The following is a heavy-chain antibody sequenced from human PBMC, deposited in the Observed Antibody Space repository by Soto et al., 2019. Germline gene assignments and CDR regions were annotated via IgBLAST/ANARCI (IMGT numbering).Heavy chain of an antibody. D-gene: IGHD3-3*01. V-gene: IGHV4-34*01. CDR1: GGSFSGYY. J-gene: IGHJ4*02. CDR3: ARGRGLRVLEWLSPPYYFDY. CDR2: INHSGST. Sequence: QVQLQQWGAGLLKPSETLSLTCAVYGGSFSGYYWSWIRQPPGKGLEWIGEINHSGSTNYNPSLKSRVTISVDTSKNQFSLKLSSVTAADTAVYYCARGRGLRVLEWLSPPYYFDYWGQGTLVTVSS.